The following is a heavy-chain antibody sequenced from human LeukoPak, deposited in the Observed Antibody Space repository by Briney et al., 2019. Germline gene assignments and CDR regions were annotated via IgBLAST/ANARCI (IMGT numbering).Heavy chain of an antibody. CDR2: IKQDGSEK. J-gene: IGHJ4*02. CDR3: ARDTGGGYSCYDC. D-gene: IGHD5-18*01. V-gene: IGHV3-7*01. Sequence: GGSLRLSCAASGFTFSSYWMTWIRQAPGKGLEWVANIKQDGSEKYYVDSVKGRFTISRDNAKNSLYLRMNSLRAEDTAVYYCARDTGGGYSCYDCWGQGTLVTVSS. CDR1: GFTFSSYW.